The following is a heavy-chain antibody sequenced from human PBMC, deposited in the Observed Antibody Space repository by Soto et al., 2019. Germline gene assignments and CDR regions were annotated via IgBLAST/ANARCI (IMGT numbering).Heavy chain of an antibody. V-gene: IGHV4-39*07. D-gene: IGHD3-22*01. CDR2: IYHSGST. Sequence: SETLSLTCTVSGGSISSSSYYWVWIRQPPGKGLEWIGSIYHSGSTNYNPSLKSRVTISVDKSKNQFSLKLSSVTAADTAVYYCASVVTMIVVGNNGFDPLGQGTLVNVSS. CDR1: GGSISSSSYY. CDR3: ASVVTMIVVGNNGFDP. J-gene: IGHJ5*02.